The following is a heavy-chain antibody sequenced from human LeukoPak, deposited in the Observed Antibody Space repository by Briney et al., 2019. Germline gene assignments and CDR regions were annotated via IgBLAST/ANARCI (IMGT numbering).Heavy chain of an antibody. Sequence: SETLSLTCTVSGGSISSYYWSWIRQPPGKGLEWIGYIYYSGSTNYNPSLKSRVTISVDTSKNQFSLKLSSVTAADTAVYYCARQTPVPAAMSYYYYGMDVWGQGTTVTVSS. CDR1: GGSISSYY. J-gene: IGHJ6*02. V-gene: IGHV4-59*08. D-gene: IGHD2-2*01. CDR3: ARQTPVPAAMSYYYYGMDV. CDR2: IYYSGST.